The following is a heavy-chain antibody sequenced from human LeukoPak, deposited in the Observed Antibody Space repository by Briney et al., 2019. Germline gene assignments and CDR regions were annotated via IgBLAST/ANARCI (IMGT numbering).Heavy chain of an antibody. CDR2: IRYDGSNK. V-gene: IGHV3-30*02. CDR3: AKDRRIHVHYFDY. Sequence: PGGSLRLSCAASGFTFSSYGMHWVRQAPGKGLEWVTFIRYDGSNKYYADSVKGRFTISRDNSKNTLYLQMNGLRAEDTAVYYCAKDRRIHVHYFDYWGQGTLVTVSS. J-gene: IGHJ4*02. D-gene: IGHD5-18*01. CDR1: GFTFSSYG.